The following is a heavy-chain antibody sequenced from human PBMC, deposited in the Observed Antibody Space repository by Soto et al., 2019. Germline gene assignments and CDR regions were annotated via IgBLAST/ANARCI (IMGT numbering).Heavy chain of an antibody. CDR2: INTSGDNT. J-gene: IGHJ5*01. CDR1: GFTFSNYA. Sequence: EVQLLESGGGLVQPGGSLRLSCAASGFTFSNYAITWVRQTPGKGLECVSTINTSGDNTHYADPVKGRFSVSRDNSKNTLSLQMNSLSCEDTALYYCTNDWQHDSWRQGTLVNVSS. D-gene: IGHD6-13*01. V-gene: IGHV3-23*01. CDR3: TNDWQHDS.